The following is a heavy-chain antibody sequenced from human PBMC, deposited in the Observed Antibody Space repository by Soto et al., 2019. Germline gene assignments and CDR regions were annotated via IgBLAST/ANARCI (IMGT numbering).Heavy chain of an antibody. J-gene: IGHJ6*02. CDR2: IWYDGSNK. D-gene: IGHD3-10*01. Sequence: GGSLRLSCAASGFTFSSYGMHWVRQAPGKGLEWVAVIWYDGSNKYYADSVKGRFTISRDNSKNTLYLQMNSLRAEDTAVYYCAREVSYYVSGSYYPIYYYYGIDVWGQGTTVTVSS. V-gene: IGHV3-33*01. CDR3: AREVSYYVSGSYYPIYYYYGIDV. CDR1: GFTFSSYG.